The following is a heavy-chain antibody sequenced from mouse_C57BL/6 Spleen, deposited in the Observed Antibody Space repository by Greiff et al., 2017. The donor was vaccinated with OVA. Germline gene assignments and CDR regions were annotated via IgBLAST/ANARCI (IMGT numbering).Heavy chain of an antibody. CDR1: GYTFTDYY. CDR2: INPNNGGT. Sequence: VQLQQSGPELVKPGASVKISCKASGYTFTDYYMNWVKQSHGKSLEWIGDINPNNGGTSYNQKFKGKATLTVDKSSSTAYMELRSLTSEDSAVYYCAREGGYDYDGAWFAYWGQGTLVTVSA. V-gene: IGHV1-26*01. CDR3: AREGGYDYDGAWFAY. J-gene: IGHJ3*01. D-gene: IGHD2-4*01.